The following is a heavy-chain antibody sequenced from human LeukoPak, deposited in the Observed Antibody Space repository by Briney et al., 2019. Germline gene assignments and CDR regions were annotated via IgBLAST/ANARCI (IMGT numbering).Heavy chain of an antibody. CDR1: GFTVSSNY. CDR3: ASFRWGVGFEF. V-gene: IGHV4-34*01. D-gene: IGHD3-16*01. CDR2: INHSGST. Sequence: GSLRLSCAASGFTVSSNYMSWVRQAPGKGLEWIAEINHSGSTNYNPSLQSRVTISVDTSKNQFSLKLNSVTAADTATYYCASFRWGVGFEFWDQGTLVTVSS. J-gene: IGHJ4*02.